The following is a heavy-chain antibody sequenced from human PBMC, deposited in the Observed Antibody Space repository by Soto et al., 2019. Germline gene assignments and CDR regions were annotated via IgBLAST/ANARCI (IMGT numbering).Heavy chain of an antibody. V-gene: IGHV3-48*03. J-gene: IGHJ2*01. D-gene: IGHD6-6*01. CDR2: ISSSGSTI. CDR3: ARKEGYSSSSPDYWYFDL. Sequence: GGSLRLSCAASGFTFSSYEMNWVRQAPGKGLEWVSYISSSGSTIYYADSVKGRFTISRDNAKNSLYLQMNSLRAEDTAVYYCARKEGYSSSSPDYWYFDLWGRGTPVTVSS. CDR1: GFTFSSYE.